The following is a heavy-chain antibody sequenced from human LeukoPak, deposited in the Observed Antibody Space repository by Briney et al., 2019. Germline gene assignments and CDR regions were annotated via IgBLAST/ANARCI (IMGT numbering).Heavy chain of an antibody. J-gene: IGHJ4*02. Sequence: GGSLRLSCAASGFTFSSYAMTWFRQAPGKGLEWVSSISARGDGTFTADSMKGRFTISRDSSENTLYLQMSSLSAEDTAVYYCAKAPVGYTYGPSPLDYWGQGILVTVSS. CDR1: GFTFSSYA. V-gene: IGHV3-23*01. D-gene: IGHD5-18*01. CDR2: ISARGDGT. CDR3: AKAPVGYTYGPSPLDY.